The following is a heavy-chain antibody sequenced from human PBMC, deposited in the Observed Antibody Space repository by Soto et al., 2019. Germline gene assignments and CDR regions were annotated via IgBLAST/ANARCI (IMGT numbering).Heavy chain of an antibody. CDR1: GFTFTTYE. J-gene: IGHJ4*02. Sequence: EVQLVESGGALVQPGGSLRLSCAASGFTFTTYEINWVRQARGKGLEWVSYISTSATTIYYADSVKGRFTISTDNAKNSLYLQINSLRAEDTAVYYCARALAAGHYDYWGQGTLVTVSS. CDR2: ISTSATTI. V-gene: IGHV3-48*03. D-gene: IGHD6-13*01. CDR3: ARALAAGHYDY.